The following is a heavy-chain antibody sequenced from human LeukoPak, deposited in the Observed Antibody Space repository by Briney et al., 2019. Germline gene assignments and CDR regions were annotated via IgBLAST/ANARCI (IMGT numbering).Heavy chain of an antibody. J-gene: IGHJ4*02. CDR1: GFTFSSYG. CDR3: AKRPSQGATWLGDY. Sequence: GGSLRLSCAASGFTFSSYGMHWVRQAPGKGLEWVAFIRHDESVRYYADSVRGRFTISRDNSKNTLSLQMNSLRPEDTAVYYCAKRPSQGATWLGDYWGQGILVTVSS. V-gene: IGHV3-30*02. D-gene: IGHD6-19*01. CDR2: IRHDESVR.